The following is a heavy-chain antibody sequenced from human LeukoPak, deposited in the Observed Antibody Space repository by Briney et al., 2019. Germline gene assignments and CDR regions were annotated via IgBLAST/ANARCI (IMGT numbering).Heavy chain of an antibody. CDR3: AKDWRGYYYYMDV. CDR2: INPKNGDT. Sequence: GASVKVSCKASGYTFSDHYIHWVRQAPGQGLEWMGWINPKNGDTDYSQEFQGRVTMTRDTSISTAYMELSRLRSDDTAVYYCAKDWRGYYYYMDVWGKGTTVTDSS. V-gene: IGHV1-2*02. J-gene: IGHJ6*03. D-gene: IGHD3-10*01. CDR1: GYTFSDHY.